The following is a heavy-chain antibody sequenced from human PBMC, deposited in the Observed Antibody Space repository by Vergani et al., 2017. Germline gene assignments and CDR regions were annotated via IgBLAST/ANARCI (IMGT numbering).Heavy chain of an antibody. D-gene: IGHD4-23*01. CDR2: IYVSGIT. CDR3: ARDFGGEWYFVL. CDR1: GASINNDFYY. J-gene: IGHJ2*01. V-gene: IGHV4-61*02. Sequence: QVQLQESGPGLVKPSQTLSLTCTVSGASINNDFYYWHWSRQPAGKGLEWIGRIYVSGITDYNSSLQSRVSMSVDTSKNQFSLTLTSVTAADTAVYYCARDFGGEWYFVLWGRGATVTVSS.